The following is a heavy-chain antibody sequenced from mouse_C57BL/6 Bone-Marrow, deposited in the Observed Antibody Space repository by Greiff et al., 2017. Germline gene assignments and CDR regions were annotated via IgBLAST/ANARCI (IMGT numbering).Heavy chain of an antibody. CDR2: IDPRSGNT. V-gene: IGHV1-81*01. D-gene: IGHD2-5*01. Sequence: VQLQQSGAELARPGASVKLSCKASGYTFTSYGISWVKQRTGQGLEWIGEIDPRSGNTYYNEKFKGKATLTADKSSSTASLKLRSLTSDDAAVYFCSRDSNYCDYGGQGTTLTVSS. J-gene: IGHJ2*01. CDR3: SRDSNYCDY. CDR1: GYTFTSYG.